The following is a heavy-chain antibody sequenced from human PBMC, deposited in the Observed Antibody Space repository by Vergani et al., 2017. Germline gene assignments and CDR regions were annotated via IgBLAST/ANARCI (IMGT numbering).Heavy chain of an antibody. D-gene: IGHD3-10*01. V-gene: IGHV4-34*01. Sequence: QVQLQQWGAGLLKPSETLSLTCAVYGGSFSGYYWSWIRQPPGKGLEWIGEINHSGSPNYNPSLKSRVTISVDTSKNQFSLKLSSVTAADTAVYYCARVRARRGSGTQKDYWGQGTLVTVSS. CDR2: INHSGSP. J-gene: IGHJ4*02. CDR3: ARVRARRGSGTQKDY. CDR1: GGSFSGYY.